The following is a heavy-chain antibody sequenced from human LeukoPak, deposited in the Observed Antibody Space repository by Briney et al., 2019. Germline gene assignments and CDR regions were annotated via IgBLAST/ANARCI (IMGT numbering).Heavy chain of an antibody. J-gene: IGHJ4*02. Sequence: SQTLSLTCTVSGGSISSGPYSWTWIRQHPGKGLEWIGYIFYSGSTYYNPSLKSRVTISADTSKNQFSLRLSSVTAADTAVYYCARAVVYYAGNPLFDYWGQGTLVTVSS. V-gene: IGHV4-31*03. CDR1: GGSISSGPYS. CDR2: IFYSGST. D-gene: IGHD4-23*01. CDR3: ARAVVYYAGNPLFDY.